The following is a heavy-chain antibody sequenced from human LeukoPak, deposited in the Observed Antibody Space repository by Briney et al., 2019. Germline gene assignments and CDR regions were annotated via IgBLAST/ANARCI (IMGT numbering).Heavy chain of an antibody. CDR3: ARDNEGAFDV. V-gene: IGHV3-48*03. J-gene: IGHJ3*01. Sequence: GGSLRLSCAASGFTFSSYEMNWVRQAPGKALEWVSYIRSSGYPIFYADSVKGRFTISRDNAKNSLYLQMSNLRAEDTAIYYCARDNEGAFDVWGQGTRVTVSS. CDR2: IRSSGYPI. CDR1: GFTFSSYE. D-gene: IGHD1-1*01.